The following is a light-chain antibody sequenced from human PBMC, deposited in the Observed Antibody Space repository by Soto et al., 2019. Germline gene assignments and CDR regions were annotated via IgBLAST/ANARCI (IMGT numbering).Light chain of an antibody. CDR3: QQYNFYPRT. J-gene: IGKJ1*01. CDR1: QSFSTW. Sequence: DIQMTQSPSTLSASVGDRVTITCRASQSFSTWLAWYQQKPGEAPKLLIYDASTLASGVPSRFSGGGSGTEFTLTISSLQPDDFAVYYCQQYNFYPRTFGQGTKVEV. CDR2: DAS. V-gene: IGKV1-5*01.